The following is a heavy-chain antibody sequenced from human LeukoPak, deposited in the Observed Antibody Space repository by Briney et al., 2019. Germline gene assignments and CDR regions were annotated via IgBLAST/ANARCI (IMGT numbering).Heavy chain of an antibody. CDR1: GFTVSSNY. V-gene: IGHV4-34*08. CDR3: ATSREGTIFDFDY. Sequence: PGGSLRLSCAASGFTVSSNYMSWIRQPPGKGLEWIGEINHSGSTNYNPSLKSRVTISVDTSKNQFSLKLSSVTAADTAVYYCATSREGTIFDFDYWGQGTLVTVSS. CDR2: INHSGST. D-gene: IGHD3-3*01. J-gene: IGHJ4*02.